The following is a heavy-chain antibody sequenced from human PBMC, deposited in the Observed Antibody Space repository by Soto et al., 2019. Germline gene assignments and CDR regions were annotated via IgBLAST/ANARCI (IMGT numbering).Heavy chain of an antibody. Sequence: SVKVSCKASGCTFSSYAISWVRQAPGQGLEWMGGIIPIFGTANYAQKFQGRVTITADESTSTAYMELSSLRSEDTAVYYCARANNRVVPAALTKYGMDVWGQGTTVTVSS. V-gene: IGHV1-69*13. CDR1: GCTFSSYA. CDR3: ARANNRVVPAALTKYGMDV. J-gene: IGHJ6*02. CDR2: IIPIFGTA. D-gene: IGHD2-2*01.